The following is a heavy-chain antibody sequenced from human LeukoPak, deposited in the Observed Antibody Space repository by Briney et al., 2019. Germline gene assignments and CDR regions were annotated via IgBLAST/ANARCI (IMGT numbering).Heavy chain of an antibody. V-gene: IGHV3-73*01. J-gene: IGHJ4*02. CDR1: GFTFSGVA. Sequence: GGSLRLSCAASGFTFSGVAMHWVRQASGKGLEWVGRIRSKANSYATVYAASVNGRFTISRDDSKITAYLQMNSLKTEDTAVYFCSAAGPAAFAYWGQGTLVTVSS. D-gene: IGHD2-2*01. CDR3: SAAGPAAFAY. CDR2: IRSKANSYAT.